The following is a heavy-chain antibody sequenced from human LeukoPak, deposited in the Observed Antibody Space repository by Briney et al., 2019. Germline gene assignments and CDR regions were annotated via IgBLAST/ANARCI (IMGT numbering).Heavy chain of an antibody. V-gene: IGHV3-23*01. J-gene: IGHJ5*02. CDR3: AKEQKRYNWNDFFPQAIRVIDP. CDR2: ISGSGGST. CDR1: GFTFSSYG. Sequence: GGTLRLSCAASGFTFSSYGMSWVRQAPGKGLEWVSAISGSGGSTYYADSVKGRFTISRDNSKNTLYLQMNSLRAEDTAVYYCAKEQKRYNWNDFFPQAIRVIDPWGQGTLVTVSS. D-gene: IGHD1-20*01.